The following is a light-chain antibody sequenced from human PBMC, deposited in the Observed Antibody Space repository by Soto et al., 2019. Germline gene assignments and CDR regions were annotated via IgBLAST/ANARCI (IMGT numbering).Light chain of an antibody. CDR3: QQYSNWPWT. CDR2: GAS. CDR1: QSVSSY. Sequence: EIVLTQSPGTLSLSPGERATLSCRASQSVSSYLAWYQQKPGQAPRLLIYGASTRATGIPARFSGSGSGTEFTLTISSLQSEDFAVYYCQQYSNWPWTFGQGTKVDIK. V-gene: IGKV3-15*01. J-gene: IGKJ1*01.